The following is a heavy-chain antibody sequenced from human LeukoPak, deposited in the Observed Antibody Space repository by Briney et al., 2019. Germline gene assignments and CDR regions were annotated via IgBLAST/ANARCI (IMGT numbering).Heavy chain of an antibody. CDR2: IYYSGST. Sequence: PSETLSLTCTVSGGSISSYYWSWIRQPPGKGLEWIGYIYYSGSTNYNPSLKSRVTISVDTSKNQFSLKLSSVTAADTAVYYCARGRNERITIFGMVLANYYMDVWGKGTTVTVSS. CDR3: ARGRNERITIFGMVLANYYMDV. D-gene: IGHD3-3*01. J-gene: IGHJ6*03. V-gene: IGHV4-59*01. CDR1: GGSISSYY.